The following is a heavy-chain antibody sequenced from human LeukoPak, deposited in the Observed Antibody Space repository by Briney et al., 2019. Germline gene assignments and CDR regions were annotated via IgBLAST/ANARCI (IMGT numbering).Heavy chain of an antibody. J-gene: IGHJ4*02. CDR3: ARGSGPSGYLFDY. D-gene: IGHD3-22*01. Sequence: GASVKVSCKASGYTFTAYYISWVRQAPGQGLEWMGGIIPIFGTANYAQKFQGRVTITTDESTSTAYMELSSLRSEDTAVYYCARGSGPSGYLFDYWGQGTLVTVSS. CDR1: GYTFTAYY. V-gene: IGHV1-69*05. CDR2: IIPIFGTA.